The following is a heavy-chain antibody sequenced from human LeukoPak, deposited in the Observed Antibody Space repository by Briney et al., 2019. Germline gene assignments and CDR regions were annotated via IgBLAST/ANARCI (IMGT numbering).Heavy chain of an antibody. CDR1: GFTFSSYS. V-gene: IGHV3-21*01. CDR3: ARAGAPAMVRGLDV. D-gene: IGHD3-10*01. Sequence: GGSLRLSSAASGFTFSSYSMNWVRQAPGKGLEWLSSISSSSSYIYYADSVKGRLTISRDNAKNSLYLQMNSLRAEDTAVYYCARAGAPAMVRGLDVWGQGTTVTVSS. CDR2: ISSSSSYI. J-gene: IGHJ6*02.